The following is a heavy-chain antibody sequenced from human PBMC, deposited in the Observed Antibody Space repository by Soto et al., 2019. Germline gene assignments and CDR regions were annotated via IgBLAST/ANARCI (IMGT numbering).Heavy chain of an antibody. CDR3: ARDRDSRWPPVVDY. D-gene: IGHD6-13*01. Sequence: VKVSCKASGYTFTSYGISWVRQAPGQGLEWMGWISAYNGNTNYAQKLQGRVTMTTDTSTSTAYMELRSLRSDDTAVYYCARDRDSRWPPVVDYWGQGTLVTVSS. CDR1: GYTFTSYG. J-gene: IGHJ4*02. CDR2: ISAYNGNT. V-gene: IGHV1-18*01.